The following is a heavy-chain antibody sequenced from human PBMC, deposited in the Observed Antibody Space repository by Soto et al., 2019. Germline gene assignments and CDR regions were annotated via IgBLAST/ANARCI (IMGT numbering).Heavy chain of an antibody. J-gene: IGHJ4*02. V-gene: IGHV2-5*02. CDR1: GFSLSTNGMG. CDR3: ARLTRGVDHLDRLWEKFDY. D-gene: IGHD1-26*01. CDR2: IYWDDDK. Sequence: QITVKESGLTLVKPTETLTLTCTFSGFSLSTNGMGVGWIRQPPGKALEWLALIYWDDDKRYSPSLRSRLTITRDTSKNQVDLTMTNMDPVDTATYYCARLTRGVDHLDRLWEKFDYWGQGTLVTVSS.